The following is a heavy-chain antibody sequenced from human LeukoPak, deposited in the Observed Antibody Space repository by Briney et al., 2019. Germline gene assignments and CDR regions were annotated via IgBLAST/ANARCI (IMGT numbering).Heavy chain of an antibody. Sequence: PGGSLRLSCAASGFTFSAYWMHWVRQAPGKGLVWVSRIDADGSSTKYADSVKGRFTISRDNAKNTLYLQMDSLRAEDTAVYYCARDGDTTMVPIDYWGQGTLVTVSS. J-gene: IGHJ4*02. D-gene: IGHD5-18*01. CDR1: GFTFSAYW. CDR2: IDADGSST. V-gene: IGHV3-74*01. CDR3: ARDGDTTMVPIDY.